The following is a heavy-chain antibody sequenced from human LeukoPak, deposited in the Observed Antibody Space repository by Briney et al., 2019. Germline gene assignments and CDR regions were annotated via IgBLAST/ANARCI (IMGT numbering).Heavy chain of an antibody. J-gene: IGHJ4*02. Sequence: SETLSLTCAVYGGSFSVYYWSWIRQPPGKGLEWIGEINHSGSTNYNPSLKSRVTISVDTSKNQFSLKLSSVTAADTAVYYCARGRIRPFDYWGQGTLVTVSS. CDR2: INHSGST. V-gene: IGHV4-34*01. CDR1: GGSFSVYY. CDR3: ARGRIRPFDY. D-gene: IGHD1-14*01.